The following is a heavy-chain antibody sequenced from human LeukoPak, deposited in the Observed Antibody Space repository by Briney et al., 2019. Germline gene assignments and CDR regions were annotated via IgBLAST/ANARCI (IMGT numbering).Heavy chain of an antibody. CDR1: GFTFSSYA. CDR2: ISGSGTST. V-gene: IGHV3-23*01. Sequence: GGSLRLSCAASGFTFSSYAMSWVRQAPGKGLEWVSAISGSGTSTYYADSVKGRFTISRDNSKNTLYLQMNSLRDEDTAVHYCARERDSSSWYAFGIWGQGTMVTVSS. D-gene: IGHD6-13*01. CDR3: ARERDSSSWYAFGI. J-gene: IGHJ3*02.